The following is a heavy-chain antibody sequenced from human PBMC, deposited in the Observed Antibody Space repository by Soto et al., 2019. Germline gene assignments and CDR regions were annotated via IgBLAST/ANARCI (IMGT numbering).Heavy chain of an antibody. CDR2: IRAYNGYT. CDR3: ARASDGYRSGWYVGYFDY. CDR1: GYTFTSYG. D-gene: IGHD6-19*01. V-gene: IGHV1-18*04. J-gene: IGHJ4*02. Sequence: QVQLVQSGAEVKKPGASVKVSCKASGYTFTSYGISWVRQAPGQGLEWMGWIRAYNGYTNYAQKLQGRVTITTDTSTSTAYMELRSRISDDTAVYYCARASDGYRSGWYVGYFDYWGQGTLVSVSS.